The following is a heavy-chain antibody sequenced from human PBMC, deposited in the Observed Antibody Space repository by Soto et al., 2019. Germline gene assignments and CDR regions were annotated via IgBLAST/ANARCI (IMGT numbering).Heavy chain of an antibody. V-gene: IGHV4-59*01. CDR2: IYYSGST. CDR1: GGSISSYY. J-gene: IGHJ5*02. D-gene: IGHD1-26*01. CDR3: AREEAVGATTMWFDP. Sequence: SETLSLTCTVSGGSISSYYWSWIRQPPGKGLEWIGYIYYSGSTNYNPSLKSRVTISVDTSKNQFSLKLSSVTAADTAVYYCAREEAVGATTMWFDPWGQGTLVTVSS.